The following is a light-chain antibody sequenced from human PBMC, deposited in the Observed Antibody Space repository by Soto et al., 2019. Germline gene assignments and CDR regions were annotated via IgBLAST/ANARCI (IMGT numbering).Light chain of an antibody. V-gene: IGKV1-5*01. CDR3: QQYYSYPRT. Sequence: EIQVTQSPSTLCGSVGKKVIITSRASQSISRWLAWYQQKPGKAPKLLIHDATSLESGVPSRFSGSGSGTEFTLTISCLQSEDFATYYCQQYYSYPRTFGQGTKVDIK. CDR2: DAT. CDR1: QSISRW. J-gene: IGKJ1*01.